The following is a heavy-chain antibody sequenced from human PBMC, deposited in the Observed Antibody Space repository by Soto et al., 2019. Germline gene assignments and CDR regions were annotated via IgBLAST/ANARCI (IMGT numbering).Heavy chain of an antibody. Sequence: GGSLRLSCAASGFTFSSYGMHWVRQAPGKGLEWVAVISYDGSNKYYTDSAKGRFTIPRDNSKNTLYLQMNSLRAEDTAVYYCAKDRPSMVRGVPNYGMDVWGQGTTVTVSS. CDR2: ISYDGSNK. CDR3: AKDRPSMVRGVPNYGMDV. J-gene: IGHJ6*02. CDR1: GFTFSSYG. V-gene: IGHV3-30*18. D-gene: IGHD3-10*01.